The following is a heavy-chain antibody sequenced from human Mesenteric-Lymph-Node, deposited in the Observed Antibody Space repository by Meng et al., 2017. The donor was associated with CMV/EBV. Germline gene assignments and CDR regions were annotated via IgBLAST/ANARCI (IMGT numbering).Heavy chain of an antibody. J-gene: IGHJ4*02. CDR2: IDPKSGGT. V-gene: IGHV1-2*06. CDR3: ARGFRAGFRGPY. Sequence: CKASGYTFTDYYVHWVRQAPGGGLEWMGRIDPKSGGTIYQQKFQGRVTVTSDTSINTAYMELASLRSDDTAVYYCARGFRAGFRGPYWGQGSLVTVSS. CDR1: GYTFTDYY. D-gene: IGHD3-10*01.